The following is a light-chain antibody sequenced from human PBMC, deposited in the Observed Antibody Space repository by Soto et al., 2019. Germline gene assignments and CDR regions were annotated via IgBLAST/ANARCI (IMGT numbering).Light chain of an antibody. Sequence: DIQMTQSPSTLSASVGDRVTITCRASQSISSWLAWYQQKPGKAPKLLIYKASSLESGVPLRFSGSGSGTEFTLTISSLQPDDFATYYCQQYNSYTFGQGTKLEIK. CDR2: KAS. CDR1: QSISSW. J-gene: IGKJ2*01. CDR3: QQYNSYT. V-gene: IGKV1-5*03.